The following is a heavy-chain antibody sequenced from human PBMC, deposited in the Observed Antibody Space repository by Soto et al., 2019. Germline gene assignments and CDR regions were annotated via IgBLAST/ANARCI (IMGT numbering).Heavy chain of an antibody. CDR1: GGSISGGVYY. CDR3: ARGSGWADFDF. D-gene: IGHD1-26*01. J-gene: IGHJ4*02. V-gene: IGHV4-31*03. CDR2: IYYSGST. Sequence: QVQLQESGPGLVKPSQTLSLTCSVSGGSISGGVYYWSWIRQHPGKGLEWIGYIYYSGSTYYNPSLKXRXTXSXNTSKNQFSLKLSSVTAADTAVYYCARGSGWADFDFWGQGTLVTVSS.